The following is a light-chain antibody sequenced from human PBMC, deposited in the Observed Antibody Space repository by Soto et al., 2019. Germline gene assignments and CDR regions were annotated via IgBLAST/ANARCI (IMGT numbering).Light chain of an antibody. CDR3: QQYGSSPRT. Sequence: EIVLTQSPGTLSLSPGERATLSCRASQSVSSSFLAWYQQKPGQAPRLLIYGASSRANGILARCSGRGSGTDCTLTISSREPEDFAAYYCQQYGSSPRTFVQGTKVEIK. J-gene: IGKJ1*01. CDR1: QSVSSSF. CDR2: GAS. V-gene: IGKV3-20*01.